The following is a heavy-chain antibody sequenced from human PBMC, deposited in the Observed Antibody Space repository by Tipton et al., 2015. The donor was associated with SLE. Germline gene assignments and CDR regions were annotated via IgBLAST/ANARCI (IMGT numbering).Heavy chain of an antibody. J-gene: IGHJ5*02. CDR2: IYYSGST. V-gene: IGHV4-59*08. Sequence: GLVKPSETLSLTCAVSGGSVSRDYWSWIRQHPGKGLEWIGYIYYSGSTNYNPPLKSRVTISADTSKNQFSLKLSSVTAADTAVYYCASGGYGSGSHYLGGWFDPWGRGTLVTVSS. CDR3: ASGGYGSGSHYLGGWFDP. CDR1: GGSVSRDY. D-gene: IGHD3-10*01.